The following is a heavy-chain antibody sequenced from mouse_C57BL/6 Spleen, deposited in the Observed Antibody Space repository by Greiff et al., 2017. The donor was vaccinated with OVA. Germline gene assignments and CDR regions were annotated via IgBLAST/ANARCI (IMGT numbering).Heavy chain of an antibody. CDR3: ARDGELRLPFAY. CDR2: ISYDGSN. Sequence: EVKLQESGPGLVKPSQSLSLTCSVTGYSITSGYYWNWIRQFPGNKLEWMGYISYDGSNNYNPSLKNRISITRDTSKNQFFLKLNSVTTEDTATYYCARDGELRLPFAYWGQGTLVTVSA. D-gene: IGHD3-2*02. V-gene: IGHV3-6*01. CDR1: GYSITSGYY. J-gene: IGHJ3*01.